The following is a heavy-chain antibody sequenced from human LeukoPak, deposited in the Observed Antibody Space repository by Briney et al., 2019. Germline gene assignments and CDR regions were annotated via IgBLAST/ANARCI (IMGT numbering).Heavy chain of an antibody. Sequence: ASVKVSCKASGYTFTSYGISWVRQAPGQGLEWMGWISAYNGNTNYAQKLQGRVTMTTDKSTRTAYMELSSLRSEDTAVYYCARDNDSRDPPHFDYWGQGTLVTVSS. CDR2: ISAYNGNT. J-gene: IGHJ4*02. V-gene: IGHV1-18*01. D-gene: IGHD3-16*01. CDR1: GYTFTSYG. CDR3: ARDNDSRDPPHFDY.